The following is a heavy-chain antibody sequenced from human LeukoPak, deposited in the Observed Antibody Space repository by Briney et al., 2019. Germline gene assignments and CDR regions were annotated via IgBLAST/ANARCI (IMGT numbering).Heavy chain of an antibody. Sequence: SVKVSCKASGGTFSSYAISWVRQAPGQGLEWMGGIIPIFGTANYAQKFQGRVTITADESTSTAYMELSSLRSEDTAVYYCARDGEYSSGWYGGNYFDYWGQGTLVTVSS. CDR2: IIPIFGTA. V-gene: IGHV1-69*01. CDR3: ARDGEYSSGWYGGNYFDY. J-gene: IGHJ4*02. D-gene: IGHD6-19*01. CDR1: GGTFSSYA.